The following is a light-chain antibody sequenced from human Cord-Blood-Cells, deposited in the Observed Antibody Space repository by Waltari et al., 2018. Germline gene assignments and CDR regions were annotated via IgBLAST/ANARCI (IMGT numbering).Light chain of an antibody. CDR3: QQYNSYSQT. J-gene: IGKJ1*01. V-gene: IGKV1-5*01. CDR1: QVISSW. Sequence: IKITQPPSTLSHSEGDRFTFPGRAIQVISSWLAWYQQKPGKAPKRLIYDASSLESGVPSRFSGSGSGTEFTLTISSLQPDDFATDYCQQYNSYSQTFGQGTKVEIK. CDR2: DAS.